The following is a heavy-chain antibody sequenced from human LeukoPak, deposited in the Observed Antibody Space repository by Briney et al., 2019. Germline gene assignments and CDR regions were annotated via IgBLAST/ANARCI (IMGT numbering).Heavy chain of an antibody. Sequence: PSETLSLTCSVSGGSISSDDYCWNWIRQRPGKGLEWIGYIYYSGSTYYNPSLKSRVALSVDTSKNQFSLKLSSLTAANTAVYYCAKSREEIRGLDAFDIWGQGTMVTVSS. D-gene: IGHD5-24*01. V-gene: IGHV4-31*03. CDR2: IYYSGST. J-gene: IGHJ3*02. CDR1: GGSISSDDYC. CDR3: AKSREEIRGLDAFDI.